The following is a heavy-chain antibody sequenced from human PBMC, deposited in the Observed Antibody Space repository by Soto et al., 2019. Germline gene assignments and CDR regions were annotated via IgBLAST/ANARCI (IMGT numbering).Heavy chain of an antibody. CDR2: ISYDGSNK. Sequence: QVQLVESGGGVVQPGRSLRLSCAASGFTFSSYAMHWVRQAPGKGLEWVAVISYDGSNKYYADSVKGRFTISRDNSKNTLYLQMNSLRAEDTAVYYCARDSVYDFWSGYLLYGMDVCGQGTTVTVSS. D-gene: IGHD3-3*01. V-gene: IGHV3-30-3*01. J-gene: IGHJ6*02. CDR1: GFTFSSYA. CDR3: ARDSVYDFWSGYLLYGMDV.